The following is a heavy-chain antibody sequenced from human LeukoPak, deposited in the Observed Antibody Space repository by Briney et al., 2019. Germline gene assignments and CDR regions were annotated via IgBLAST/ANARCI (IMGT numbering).Heavy chain of an antibody. Sequence: GGSLRLSCTASGFTFGDYAMSWFRQAPGKGLEWVGFIRSKAYGGTTEYAASVEGRFTISRDDSKSIAYLQMNSLKTEDTAVYYCTREGGGDSRDRTDYWGQGTLVTVSS. D-gene: IGHD2-21*02. V-gene: IGHV3-49*03. J-gene: IGHJ4*02. CDR3: TREGGGDSRDRTDY. CDR1: GFTFGDYA. CDR2: IRSKAYGGTT.